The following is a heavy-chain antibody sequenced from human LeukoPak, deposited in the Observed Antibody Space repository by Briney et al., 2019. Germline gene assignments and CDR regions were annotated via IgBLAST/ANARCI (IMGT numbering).Heavy chain of an antibody. CDR2: FDPEDGET. J-gene: IGHJ6*03. CDR1: GYTLTELS. Sequence: ASVKVSRKVSGYTLTELSMHWVRQAPGKGLEWMGGFDPEDGETIYAQKFQGRVTITADESTSTAYMELSSLRSEDTAVYYCARYSSSWYAGDYYYMDVWGKGTTVTVSS. D-gene: IGHD6-13*01. V-gene: IGHV1-24*01. CDR3: ARYSSSWYAGDYYYMDV.